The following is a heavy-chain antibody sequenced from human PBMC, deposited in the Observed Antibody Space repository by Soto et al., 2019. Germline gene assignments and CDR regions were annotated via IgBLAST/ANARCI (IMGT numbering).Heavy chain of an antibody. J-gene: IGHJ6*02. V-gene: IGHV4-39*01. D-gene: IGHD2-21*01. CDR2: IYYSGST. CDR3: ARRLVVEYYYYYYGMDV. Sequence: TLSLTCTVSGGSISSSSYYWGWIRQPPGKGLEWIGSIYYSGSTYYNPSLKSRVTISVDTSKNQFSLKLSSVTAADTAVYYCARRLVVEYYYYYYGMDVWGQGTTVTVSS. CDR1: GGSISSSSYY.